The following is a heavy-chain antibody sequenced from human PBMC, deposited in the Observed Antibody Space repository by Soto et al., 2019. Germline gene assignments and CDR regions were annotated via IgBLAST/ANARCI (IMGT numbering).Heavy chain of an antibody. CDR3: ARGWGSKWYYFDS. V-gene: IGHV4-59*01. CDR1: GVSSTSFY. CDR2: IFDNGDV. Sequence: QVRLQESGPGLVRPSETLSLTCTVSGVSSTSFYWSWIRQSPGKGLEWIGYIFDNGDVKYKPSLMSRLTMSIDMSKNEFSLRLKPVTAADTAMYYCARGWGSKWYYFDSWGEGTLVTVSS. J-gene: IGHJ4*02. D-gene: IGHD3-16*01.